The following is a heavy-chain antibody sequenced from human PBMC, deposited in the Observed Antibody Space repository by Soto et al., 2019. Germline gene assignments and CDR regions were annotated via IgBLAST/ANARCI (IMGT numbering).Heavy chain of an antibody. CDR2: IYYSGST. V-gene: IGHV4-31*03. Sequence: SETLSLTCTVSGGSISSGGYYWSWIRQHPGKGLEWIGYIYYSGSTYYNPSLKSRVTISVDTSKNQFSLKLSSVTAADTAVSYCARENSTGYSSGWYWYFDLWGRGTLVTVSS. J-gene: IGHJ2*01. CDR3: ARENSTGYSSGWYWYFDL. D-gene: IGHD6-19*01. CDR1: GGSISSGGYY.